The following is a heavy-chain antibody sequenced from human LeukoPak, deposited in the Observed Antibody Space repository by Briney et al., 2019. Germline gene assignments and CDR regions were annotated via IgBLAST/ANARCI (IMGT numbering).Heavy chain of an antibody. D-gene: IGHD3-3*02. CDR3: ARLKLAYYAFDI. V-gene: IGHV3-11*03. J-gene: IGHJ3*02. Sequence: GRFTISRDNAKNSLYLQMNSLRAEDTAVYYCARLKLAYYAFDIWGQGTMVTVSS.